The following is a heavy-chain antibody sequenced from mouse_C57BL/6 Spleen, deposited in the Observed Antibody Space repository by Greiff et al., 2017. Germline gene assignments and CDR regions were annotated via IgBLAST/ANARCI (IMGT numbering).Heavy chain of an antibody. CDR1: GYTFTSYW. CDR3: ARPYYYGSSPPDD. Sequence: QVQLQQPGAELVRPGTSVKLSCKASGYTFTSYWMHWVKQRPGQGLEWIGVIDPSDSYTNYNQKFKGKATLTVDTSSSTAYMQLSSLTSEDAAVYYCARPYYYGSSPPDDWGQGTTLTVSS. V-gene: IGHV1-59*01. CDR2: IDPSDSYT. J-gene: IGHJ2*01. D-gene: IGHD1-1*01.